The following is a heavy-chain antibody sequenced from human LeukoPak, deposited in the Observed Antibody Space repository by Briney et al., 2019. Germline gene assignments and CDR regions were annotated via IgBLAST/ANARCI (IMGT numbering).Heavy chain of an antibody. J-gene: IGHJ6*02. CDR3: ARRDVYSSGYYFHYYGMDV. D-gene: IGHD3-22*01. CDR1: GYTFTSYY. V-gene: IGHV1-46*01. Sequence: AASVTVSCTASGYTFTSYYMHWVRQAPGQGLEWMGIINPSGGSTSYAQKFQGRVTMTRDTSTSTVYMELSSLRSEDTAVYYCARRDVYSSGYYFHYYGMDVWGQGTTVTVSS. CDR2: INPSGGST.